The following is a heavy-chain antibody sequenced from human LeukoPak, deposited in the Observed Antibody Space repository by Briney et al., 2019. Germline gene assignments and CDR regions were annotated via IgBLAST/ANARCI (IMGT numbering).Heavy chain of an antibody. D-gene: IGHD3-3*01. Sequence: GRSLRLSCAASGFTFDDYAMHWVRQAPGKGLEWVSGISWNSGSIGYADSVKGRFTISRDNAKNSLYLQMNSLRAEDTALYYCARPARPDYDFWSGYYIWGQGTLVTVSS. CDR2: ISWNSGSI. CDR3: ARPARPDYDFWSGYYI. J-gene: IGHJ4*02. V-gene: IGHV3-9*01. CDR1: GFTFDDYA.